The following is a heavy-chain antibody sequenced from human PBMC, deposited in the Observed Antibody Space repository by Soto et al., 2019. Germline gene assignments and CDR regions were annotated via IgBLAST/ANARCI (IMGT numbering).Heavy chain of an antibody. D-gene: IGHD3-10*01. Sequence: SETLSLTCTVSGGSISSYYWSWIRQPPGKGLEWIGYIYYSGSTNYNPSLKSRVTISVDTSKNQFSLKLSSVTAADTAVYYCARREQLLRFGELFSWFDPWGQGTLVTVS. CDR3: ARREQLLRFGELFSWFDP. CDR1: GGSISSYY. CDR2: IYYSGST. J-gene: IGHJ5*02. V-gene: IGHV4-59*08.